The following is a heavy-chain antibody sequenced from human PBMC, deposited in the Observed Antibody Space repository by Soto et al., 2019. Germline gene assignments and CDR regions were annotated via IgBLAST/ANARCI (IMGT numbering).Heavy chain of an antibody. V-gene: IGHV3-23*01. CDR3: TKDPCTRSSCYFDF. CDR2: ISGSDAGT. Sequence: EVQLLESGGGLVQPGGSLRLSCEASGFTFSSHAMSWVRQAPGKGLEWVSAISGSDAGTFDADSVRGRFTISRDNSKNTLYLHTTSLRVEDTAIYYCTKDPCTRSSCYFDFWGQGSLVTVSS. J-gene: IGHJ4*02. CDR1: GFTFSSHA. D-gene: IGHD2-2*01.